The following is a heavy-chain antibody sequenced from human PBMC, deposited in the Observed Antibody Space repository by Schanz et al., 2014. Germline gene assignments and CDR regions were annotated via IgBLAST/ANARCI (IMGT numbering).Heavy chain of an antibody. CDR3: AKDAENTAMITDYFDY. D-gene: IGHD5-18*01. J-gene: IGHJ4*02. CDR2: ISGSGAST. Sequence: EVQLLESGGGLVQPGGSLRLSCATSGFSFSSYAINWVRQAPGKGLEWVSGISGSGASTYYADSVKGRFTMSRDNSKNTLYLQMNSLRAGDAAVYYCAKDAENTAMITDYFDYWGQGTLVTVSS. CDR1: GFSFSSYA. V-gene: IGHV3-23*01.